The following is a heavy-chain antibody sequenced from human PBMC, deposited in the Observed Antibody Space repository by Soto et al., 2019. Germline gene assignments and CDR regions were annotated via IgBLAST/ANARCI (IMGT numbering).Heavy chain of an antibody. CDR3: VREAPCSNGVCQFDY. D-gene: IGHD2-8*01. V-gene: IGHV3-11*04. CDR1: GFIFSDYY. CDR2: ITSSGDVT. J-gene: IGHJ4*02. Sequence: GGSLRLSCEASGFIFSDYYMSWVRQAPGKGPEWVAYITSSGDVTYSADSVRGRFTISRDNPKKSLFLQMNSLRAEDTAVYYCVREAPCSNGVCQFDYWGRGTLVTVSS.